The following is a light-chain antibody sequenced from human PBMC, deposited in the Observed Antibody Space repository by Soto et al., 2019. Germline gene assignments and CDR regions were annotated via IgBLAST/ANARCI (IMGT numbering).Light chain of an antibody. Sequence: DIQMTQSPSTLSASVGDSVTITCRASQSISSWLAWYQQKLGRAPRLLIYDAYSLESGVQSRFSGSGSGTDFTLTIRSLQPEDFATYYCKQLHTYPVTFGQGTRLEIK. V-gene: IGKV1-5*01. CDR1: QSISSW. CDR3: KQLHTYPVT. J-gene: IGKJ5*01. CDR2: DAY.